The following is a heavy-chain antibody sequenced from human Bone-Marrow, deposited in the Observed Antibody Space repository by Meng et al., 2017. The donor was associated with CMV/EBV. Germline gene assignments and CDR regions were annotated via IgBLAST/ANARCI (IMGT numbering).Heavy chain of an antibody. J-gene: IGHJ2*01. D-gene: IGHD2-2*02. CDR3: ARVRYCSSTSCYTDLDWYFDL. CDR2: IYYSGST. CDR1: GGSISSSSYY. V-gene: IGHV4-39*07. Sequence: SETLSLTCTVSGGSISSSSYYWGWIRQPPGKGLEWIGSIYYSGSTYYNPSLKSRVTISVDTSKNQFSLKLSSVTAADTAIYYCARVRYCSSTSCYTDLDWYFDLWGRGTLVTVSS.